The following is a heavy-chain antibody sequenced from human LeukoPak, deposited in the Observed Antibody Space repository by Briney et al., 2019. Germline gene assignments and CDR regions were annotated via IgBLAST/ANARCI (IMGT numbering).Heavy chain of an antibody. CDR2: IYYSGST. Sequence: SETLSLTCTVSGYSISTSYYWSWIRPPPGKGLEWIGYIYYSGSTNYNPSLKSRVTISVDTSKNQFSLKLSSVTAADTAVYYCARVGFLSGYSPYYYYYMDVWGKGTTVTVSS. V-gene: IGHV4-59*01. J-gene: IGHJ6*03. CDR1: GYSISTSYY. D-gene: IGHD3-3*01. CDR3: ARVGFLSGYSPYYYYYMDV.